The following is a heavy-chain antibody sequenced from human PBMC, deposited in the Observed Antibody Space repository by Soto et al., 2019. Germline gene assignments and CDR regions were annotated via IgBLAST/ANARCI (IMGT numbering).Heavy chain of an antibody. V-gene: IGHV4-39*01. Sequence: QLQLQESGPGLVKPSETLSLTCTVSGGSISSSSYYWGWIRQPPGKGLEWIGSIYYSGSTYYNPSPTGLVPISVDTSTHQFSLKLSSVTAAHPAVYYCATHTPAISISDHLGQGTLVTVSS. J-gene: IGHJ4*02. CDR2: IYYSGST. CDR1: GGSISSSSYY. CDR3: ATHTPAISISDH. D-gene: IGHD2-15*01.